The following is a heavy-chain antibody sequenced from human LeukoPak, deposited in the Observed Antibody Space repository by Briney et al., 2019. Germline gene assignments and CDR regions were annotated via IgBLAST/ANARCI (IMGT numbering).Heavy chain of an antibody. D-gene: IGHD2-21*02. Sequence: GGSLRLSCAASGFTFSSYGMSWVRQAPGKGLEWVSAISGSGGGTYYADSVKGRFTISRDNSKNTLYLQMNSLRAEDTAVYYCAKTRGVVVTAIPGVIWFDPWGQGTLVTVSS. CDR3: AKTRGVVVTAIPGVIWFDP. V-gene: IGHV3-23*01. J-gene: IGHJ5*02. CDR2: ISGSGGGT. CDR1: GFTFSSYG.